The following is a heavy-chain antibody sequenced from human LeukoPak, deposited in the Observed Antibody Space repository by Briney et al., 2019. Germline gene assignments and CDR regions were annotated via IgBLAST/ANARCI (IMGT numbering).Heavy chain of an antibody. CDR2: ISGSGINT. D-gene: IGHD6-13*01. V-gene: IGHV3-23*01. CDR1: GFTFSSFA. CDR3: AKRYTSGWYQYYFDC. J-gene: IGHJ4*02. Sequence: HSGGSLRLSCAASGFTFSSFAMGWVRQAPGKGLECVSGISGSGINTYYADSVKGRFTISRDNSKGTLYLQMNSLRAEDTAVYYCAKRYTSGWYQYYFDCWGQGTLVTVSS.